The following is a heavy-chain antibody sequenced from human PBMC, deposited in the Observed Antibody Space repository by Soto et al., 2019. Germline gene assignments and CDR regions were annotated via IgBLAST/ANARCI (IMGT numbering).Heavy chain of an antibody. V-gene: IGHV3-30*03. CDR1: GFTFSSYG. D-gene: IGHD5-12*01. CDR3: ATLGGYPYCFDY. J-gene: IGHJ4*02. CDR2: ISYDGSNK. Sequence: GGSLRLSCAASGFTFSSYGMHWVRQAPGKGLEWVAVISYDGSNKYYADSVKGRFTISRDNSKNTLYLQMNSLRAEDTAVYYCATLGGYPYCFDYWGQGTLVTVSS.